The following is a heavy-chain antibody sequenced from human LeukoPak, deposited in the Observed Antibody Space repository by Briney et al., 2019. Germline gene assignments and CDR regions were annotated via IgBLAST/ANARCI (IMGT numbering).Heavy chain of an antibody. CDR2: ISAYNGNT. V-gene: IGHV1-18*01. CDR1: GYTFTSYG. Sequence: ASVKVSCKASGYTFTSYGISWVRQAPGQGLEWMGWISAYNGNTTYAQKLRGRVTMTTDTSTSTAYMELRSLRSDDTAVYYCARDRTPYYYDSSGTPDYWGQGTLVTVSS. J-gene: IGHJ4*02. CDR3: ARDRTPYYYDSSGTPDY. D-gene: IGHD3-22*01.